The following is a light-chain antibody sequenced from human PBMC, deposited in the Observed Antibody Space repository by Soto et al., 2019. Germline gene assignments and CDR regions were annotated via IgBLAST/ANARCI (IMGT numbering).Light chain of an antibody. CDR3: QVWDNDSYHFG. J-gene: IGLJ1*01. CDR2: DDS. Sequence: YELTQPPSVSVAPGQTARITCEENDIGSKSVHWYQQKPGQAPVLVVFDDSDRPSGIPDRFSGSNSRNTATLTINSVEAGDEADYYCQVWDNDSYHFGFGSGTKV. CDR1: DIGSKS. V-gene: IGLV3-21*02.